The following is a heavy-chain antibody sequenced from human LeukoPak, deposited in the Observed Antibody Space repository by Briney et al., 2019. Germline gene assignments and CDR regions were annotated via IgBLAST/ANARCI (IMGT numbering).Heavy chain of an antibody. CDR2: INPNSGDT. D-gene: IGHD3-9*01. V-gene: IGHV1-2*02. CDR3: ARAQYYDILTGYYVTDN. Sequence: ASVKVSCKASGYTFTHYYMHWVRQAPGQGLEWMGWINPNSGDTNYAQKFQGRVTMTRDTSISTAYMELSRLKSDDTAVYYCARAQYYDILTGYYVTDNWGQGTLVTVSS. CDR1: GYTFTHYY. J-gene: IGHJ4*02.